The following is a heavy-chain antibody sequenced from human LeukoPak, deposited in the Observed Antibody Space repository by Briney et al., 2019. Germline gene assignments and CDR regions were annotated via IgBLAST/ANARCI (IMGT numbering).Heavy chain of an antibody. D-gene: IGHD5-24*01. Sequence: GGSLRLSCTASGFTFSSYWMHWVRQAPGKGLVWVSRINSDGGSTSYADSVKGRFTISRDNAKNTLYLQVNSLRAEDTAVYYCARRIQGMAPYYFDYWGQGTLVTVSS. CDR1: GFTFSSYW. J-gene: IGHJ4*02. CDR3: ARRIQGMAPYYFDY. CDR2: INSDGGST. V-gene: IGHV3-74*01.